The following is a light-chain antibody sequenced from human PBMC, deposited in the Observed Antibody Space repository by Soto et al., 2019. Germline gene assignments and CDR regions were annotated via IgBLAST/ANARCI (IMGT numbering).Light chain of an antibody. V-gene: IGKV1-5*01. CDR2: AAS. CDR1: QSISSC. J-gene: IGKJ2*01. CDR3: QQYNSYSPMYT. Sequence: DIQMTQSPSTLSASLGDRVTIPCRASQSISSCLAWYQHKPGKAPKLLIYAASTLQSGVPSRFSGSGSGTEFTRTISILQPEDVASYNCQQYNSYSPMYTFGQGTKLEIK.